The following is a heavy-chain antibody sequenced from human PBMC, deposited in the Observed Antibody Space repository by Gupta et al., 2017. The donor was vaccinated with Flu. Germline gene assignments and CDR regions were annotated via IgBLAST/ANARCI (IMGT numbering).Heavy chain of an antibody. J-gene: IGHJ6*02. CDR3: AKDWKWNYNNYGMNV. V-gene: IGHV3-30*18. Sequence: QAPGKGLGWVAVISHDGSDKYYADSVKGRFTISRDNSKNTLYLQMNSLRIEDTAVYYCAKDWKWNYNNYGMNVWGQGTTVTVSS. D-gene: IGHD1-7*01. CDR2: ISHDGSDK.